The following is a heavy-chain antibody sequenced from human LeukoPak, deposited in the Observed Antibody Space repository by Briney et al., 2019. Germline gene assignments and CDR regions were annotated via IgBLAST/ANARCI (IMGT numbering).Heavy chain of an antibody. J-gene: IGHJ4*02. CDR2: IRSDGSDK. D-gene: IGHD6-13*01. Sequence: GGSLRLSCAASGFSFSTYGMHWVRQAPGKGLEWVTFIRSDGSDKYFADSVKGRFTISRDNSKNTVFLQMNSPGGEDTAVYYCTTDGHYSISDWGQGTLVTVSS. CDR3: TTDGHYSISD. CDR1: GFSFSTYG. V-gene: IGHV3-30*02.